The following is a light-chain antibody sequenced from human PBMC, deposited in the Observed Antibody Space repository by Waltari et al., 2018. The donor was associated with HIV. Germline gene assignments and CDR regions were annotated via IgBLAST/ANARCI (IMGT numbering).Light chain of an antibody. CDR1: QTISKF. CDR2: SAS. Sequence: DIQMTQSPSSLSASVGDRVTVSCRANQTISKFLNWYQHKPGKAPNLLISSASNLHVVVPARFGVSVSGTDFALTISSLQPEDFAVYYFQQTNSAPWTFSQG. V-gene: IGKV1-39*01. CDR3: QQTNSAPWT. J-gene: IGKJ1*01.